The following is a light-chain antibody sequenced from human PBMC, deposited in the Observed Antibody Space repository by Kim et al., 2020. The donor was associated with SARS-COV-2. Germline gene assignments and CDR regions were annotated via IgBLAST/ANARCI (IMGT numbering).Light chain of an antibody. CDR1: QSVLYSSNNKNY. J-gene: IGKJ2*01. CDR3: QQYYSTPNT. CDR2: WAS. V-gene: IGKV4-1*01. Sequence: DIVMTQSPDSLAVSLGERATINCKSSQSVLYSSNNKNYLAWYQQKPGQPSKLLIYWASTRESGVPDRFSGSGSGTDFTLTISSLQAEDVAVYYCQQYYSTPNTFGQGTKLEI.